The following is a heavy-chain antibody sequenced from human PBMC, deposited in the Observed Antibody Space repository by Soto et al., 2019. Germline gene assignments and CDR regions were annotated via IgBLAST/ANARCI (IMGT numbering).Heavy chain of an antibody. V-gene: IGHV3-7*05. D-gene: IGHD2-8*02. CDR1: GFAFSSYW. CDR2: IKEDGSEK. CDR3: ARLVARGGVDQFHY. J-gene: IGHJ4*02. Sequence: GGSLRLSCAASGFAFSSYWMTWVRQAPGKGLEWLGNIKEDGSEKYQVDSVKGRFTMSRDNAEKSLFLQMSRLTAEDTAVYYCARLVARGGVDQFHYWCQGNPVTVSS.